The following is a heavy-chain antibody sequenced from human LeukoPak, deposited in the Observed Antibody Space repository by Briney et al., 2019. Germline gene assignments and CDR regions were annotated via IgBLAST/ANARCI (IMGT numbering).Heavy chain of an antibody. V-gene: IGHV3-30-3*01. CDR2: ISYDGNRK. Sequence: GGSLRLSCAASGFTFSNYAMHWVRQAPGKGLEWLAVISYDGNRKDFADSVKGRFTISRDNSKNTLYLQMNSLRAEDTAVYYCARVQPATTLWRYCYYYYGMDVWGQGTTVTVSS. CDR3: ARVQPATTLWRYCYYYYGMDV. CDR1: GFTFSNYA. J-gene: IGHJ6*02. D-gene: IGHD4-17*01.